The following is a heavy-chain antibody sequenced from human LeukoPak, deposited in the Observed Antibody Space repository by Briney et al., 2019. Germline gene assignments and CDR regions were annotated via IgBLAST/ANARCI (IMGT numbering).Heavy chain of an antibody. D-gene: IGHD4-17*01. CDR1: GLTVSNNY. Sequence: GGSLRLSWVASGLTVSNNYMNWVRQAPGKGLEWVSVIYSGVSTYYVDSLRGRVTVSRDNSKNTLHLQMSSLRADDTAVYSCARDDGDYGGKGMAVWGQGTTVTVSS. CDR3: ARDDGDYGGKGMAV. V-gene: IGHV3-53*01. CDR2: IYSGVST. J-gene: IGHJ6*02.